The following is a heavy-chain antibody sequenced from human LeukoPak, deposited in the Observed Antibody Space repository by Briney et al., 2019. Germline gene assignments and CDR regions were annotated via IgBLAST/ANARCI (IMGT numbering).Heavy chain of an antibody. D-gene: IGHD3-22*01. V-gene: IGHV3-30*03. Sequence: GGSLRLSCAASGFTFSSYAMHWVRQAPGKGLEGVAVISYDGSNKYHADSVKGRFTISRDNSKNTLYLQMNSMRAEDTAVYYCARVRLDYYYYYGMDVWGQGTTVTVSS. J-gene: IGHJ6*02. CDR2: ISYDGSNK. CDR1: GFTFSSYA. CDR3: ARVRLDYYYYYGMDV.